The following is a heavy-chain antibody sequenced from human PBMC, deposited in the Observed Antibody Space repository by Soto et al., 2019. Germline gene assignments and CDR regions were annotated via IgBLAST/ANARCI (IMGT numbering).Heavy chain of an antibody. CDR2: INHSGST. J-gene: IGHJ4*02. D-gene: IGHD2-8*02. Sequence: SETLSLTCAVYGGSFSGYYWTWIRQPPGTGLEWIGEINHSGSTNYNPSLKSRITISVDTSKNQFSLKLTSVTASDTAVYYCARDKITGLFDYWGQGTLVTVSS. V-gene: IGHV4-34*01. CDR1: GGSFSGYY. CDR3: ARDKITGLFDY.